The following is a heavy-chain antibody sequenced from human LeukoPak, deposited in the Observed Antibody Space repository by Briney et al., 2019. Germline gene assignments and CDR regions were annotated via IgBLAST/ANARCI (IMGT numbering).Heavy chain of an antibody. CDR3: ARAPRYCSGGSCGYLFDY. V-gene: IGHV3-53*01. J-gene: IGHJ4*02. Sequence: GGSLRLSCAASGFTVSSNYMSWVRQAPGKGLEWVSVIYSGGSTYYADSVKGRFTTSRDNSKNTLYLQMNSLRAEDTAVYYCARAPRYCSGGSCGYLFDYWGQGTLVTVSS. CDR2: IYSGGST. D-gene: IGHD2-15*01. CDR1: GFTVSSNY.